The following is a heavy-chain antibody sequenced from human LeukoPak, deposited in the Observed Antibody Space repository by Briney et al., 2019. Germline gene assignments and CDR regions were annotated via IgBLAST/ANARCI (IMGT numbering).Heavy chain of an antibody. D-gene: IGHD3-10*01. CDR3: ARDTYYYGSGSYYRWFDP. CDR1: GYSISSGYY. CDR2: IYHSGST. J-gene: IGHJ5*02. Sequence: PSETLSLTCTVSGYSISSGYYWGWIRQPPGKGLEWIGSIYHSGSTYYNPSLKSRVTISVDTSKNQFSLKLSSVTAADTAVYYCARDTYYYGSGSYYRWFDPWGQGTLVTDSS. V-gene: IGHV4-38-2*02.